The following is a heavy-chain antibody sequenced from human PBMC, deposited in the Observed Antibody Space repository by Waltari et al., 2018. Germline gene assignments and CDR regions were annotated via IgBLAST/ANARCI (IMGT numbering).Heavy chain of an antibody. CDR2: INSISDNT. V-gene: IGHV3-23*01. Sequence: EVQLLESGGGLVQPGGSLRLSCTAPGFSFGRFGMSWVRQAPGKGVEWVSSINSISDNTYYAESVKGRFTTSRDNSESILYLQMNSLRVEDTATYYCAIDQDYSSGWYEFDYWGQGTLVTVST. CDR3: AIDQDYSSGWYEFDY. D-gene: IGHD6-19*01. CDR1: GFSFGRFG. J-gene: IGHJ4*02.